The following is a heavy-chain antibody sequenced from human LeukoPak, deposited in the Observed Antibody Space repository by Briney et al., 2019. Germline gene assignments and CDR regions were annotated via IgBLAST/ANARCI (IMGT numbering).Heavy chain of an antibody. CDR3: ARILYSSNIDY. J-gene: IGHJ4*02. D-gene: IGHD6-19*01. Sequence: PSETLSLTCTVSGDSISIYYWSWIRQPAGKGLEWIGRMSTSGTTNYKPSLKSRVTMSVDTSKNQFSLKLSSVTAADTAVYYCARILYSSNIDYWGQGTLVTVSS. V-gene: IGHV4-4*07. CDR1: GDSISIYY. CDR2: MSTSGTT.